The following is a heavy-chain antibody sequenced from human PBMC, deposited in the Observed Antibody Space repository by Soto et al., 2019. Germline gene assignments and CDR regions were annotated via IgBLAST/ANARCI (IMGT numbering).Heavy chain of an antibody. CDR2: IYHSGST. CDR1: GGSISSGGYS. D-gene: IGHD6-13*01. V-gene: IGHV4-30-2*01. J-gene: IGHJ4*02. CDR3: ASGQQLVRTY. Sequence: QLQLQEYGSGLVKPSQTLSLTCAVSGGSISSGGYSWSWIRQPPGKGLEWIGYIYHSGSTYYNPSLKSRVTIAVDRSKNQFSLKLSSVTAADTAVYYCASGQQLVRTYWGEGTLVTVSS.